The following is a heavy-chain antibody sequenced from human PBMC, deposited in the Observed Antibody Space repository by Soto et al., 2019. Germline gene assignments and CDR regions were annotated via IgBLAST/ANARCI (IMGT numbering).Heavy chain of an antibody. D-gene: IGHD1-1*01. V-gene: IGHV5-51*01. Sequence: GESLKISCKGSGYSFTSYWIGWVRQMPGKGLEWMGIIYPGDSDTRYSPSFQGQVTISADKSISTAYLQWSSLKASDTAMYYCALTTTYYYYGMDVWGQGTTVTVSS. J-gene: IGHJ6*02. CDR3: ALTTTYYYYGMDV. CDR2: IYPGDSDT. CDR1: GYSFTSYW.